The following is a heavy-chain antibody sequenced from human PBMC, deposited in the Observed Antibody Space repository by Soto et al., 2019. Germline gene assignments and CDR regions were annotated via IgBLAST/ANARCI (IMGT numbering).Heavy chain of an antibody. CDR2: MNPNSGNT. V-gene: IGHV1-8*01. J-gene: IGHJ4*02. Sequence: QVQLVQSGAEVKKPGASVKVSWKASGYTFTSYDINWVRQATGQGLKWMGWMNPNSGNTVHAQKFQGRVTRTRNTSISPASIELSSLRSENTAVYYCARENPSGLDYWGQGTLVTVSS. CDR1: GYTFTSYD. CDR3: ARENPSGLDY.